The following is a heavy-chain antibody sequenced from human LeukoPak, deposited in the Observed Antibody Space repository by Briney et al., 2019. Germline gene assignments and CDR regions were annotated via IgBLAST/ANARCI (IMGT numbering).Heavy chain of an antibody. CDR1: GYTFTGYY. D-gene: IGHD6-6*01. CDR2: INPNSGGT. CDR3: AREPSSSTRYYYYYYMDV. Sequence: ASVKVSCEASGYTFTGYYMHWVRQAPGQGLEWMGWINPNSGGTNYAQKFQGRVTMTRDTSISTAYMELSRLRSDDTAVYYCAREPSSSTRYYYYYYMDVWGKGTTVTVSS. J-gene: IGHJ6*03. V-gene: IGHV1-2*02.